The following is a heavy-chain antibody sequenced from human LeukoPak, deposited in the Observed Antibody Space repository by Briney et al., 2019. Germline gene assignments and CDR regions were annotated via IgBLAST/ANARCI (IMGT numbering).Heavy chain of an antibody. D-gene: IGHD3-10*01. CDR1: GFTFSSYG. CDR3: TTDLLWLGD. V-gene: IGHV3-30*02. CDR2: IRYDGSNK. J-gene: IGHJ4*02. Sequence: GGSLRLSCAASGFTFSSYGMHWVRQVPGKGLEWVAFIRYDGSNKYYADSVKGRFTISRDNSKNTLYLQMNSLKTEDTAVYYCTTDLLWLGDWGQGTLVTVSS.